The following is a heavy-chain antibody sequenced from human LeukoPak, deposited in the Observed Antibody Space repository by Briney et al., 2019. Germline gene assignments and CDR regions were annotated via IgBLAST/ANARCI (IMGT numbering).Heavy chain of an antibody. Sequence: SETLSLTCTVSGYSISSGYYWGWIRQPPGKGLEWIGSIYHSGSTYYNPSLKSRVTISVDTSKNQFSLKLSSVTAADTAVFFCARLPERSDLLPSYANSFDWWGQGTLVTVSS. CDR3: ARLPERSDLLPSYANSFDW. CDR1: GYSISSGYY. V-gene: IGHV4-38-2*02. CDR2: IYHSGST. J-gene: IGHJ4*02. D-gene: IGHD3-9*01.